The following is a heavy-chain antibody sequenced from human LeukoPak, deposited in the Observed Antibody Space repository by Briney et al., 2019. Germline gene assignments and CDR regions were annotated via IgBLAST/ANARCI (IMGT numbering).Heavy chain of an antibody. Sequence: GGSLRLSCAASGFTFSSYSMNWVRQAPGKGLEWVSYISSSSSTIYYADSVKGRFTISRDNAENSLYLQMNSLRAEDTAVYYCARVSGGSRLDYWGQGTLVTVSS. CDR3: ARVSGGSRLDY. J-gene: IGHJ4*02. CDR1: GFTFSSYS. CDR2: ISSSSSTI. D-gene: IGHD1-26*01. V-gene: IGHV3-48*04.